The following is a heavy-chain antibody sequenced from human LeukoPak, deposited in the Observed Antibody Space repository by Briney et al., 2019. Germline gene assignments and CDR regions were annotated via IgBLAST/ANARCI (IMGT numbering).Heavy chain of an antibody. D-gene: IGHD2-15*01. CDR2: IKQDGSEK. J-gene: IGHJ5*02. CDR3: ARIGVVAAMGAEFDP. Sequence: GGSLRLSCAASGFTFSSYWMSWVRQAPGKGLEWVANIKQDGSEKYYVDSVKGRFTISRDNAKNSLYLQMNSLRAEDTAVYYCARIGVVAAMGAEFDPWGQGTLVTVSS. V-gene: IGHV3-7*01. CDR1: GFTFSSYW.